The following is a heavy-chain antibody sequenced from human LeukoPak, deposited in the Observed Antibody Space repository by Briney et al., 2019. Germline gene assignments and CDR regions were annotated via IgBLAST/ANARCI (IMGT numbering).Heavy chain of an antibody. CDR3: ARGRVGYDSSGYYTLFDY. D-gene: IGHD3-22*01. J-gene: IGHJ4*02. Sequence: GASVKVSCKASGYTFTSYGISWVRQAPGQGLEWMGWISAYNGNTNYAQKLQGRVTMTTDTSTSTAYMELRSLRSEDTAVYYCARGRVGYDSSGYYTLFDYWGQGTLVTVSS. CDR1: GYTFTSYG. V-gene: IGHV1-18*01. CDR2: ISAYNGNT.